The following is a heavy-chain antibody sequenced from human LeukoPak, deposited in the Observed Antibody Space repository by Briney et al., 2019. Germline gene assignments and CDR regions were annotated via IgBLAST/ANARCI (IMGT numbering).Heavy chain of an antibody. CDR3: ARGGFYCGGDCYVDY. CDR1: GGSFSPYY. J-gene: IGHJ4*02. CDR2: INHSGST. D-gene: IGHD2-21*02. Sequence: SETLSLTCAVYGGSFSPYYWSWIRQPPVKGLEWIGEINHSGSTNYNPSLKSRVTISVDTSKNQFSLRLSSVTAADTAVYYCARGGFYCGGDCYVDYWGQGTLVTVSS. V-gene: IGHV4-34*01.